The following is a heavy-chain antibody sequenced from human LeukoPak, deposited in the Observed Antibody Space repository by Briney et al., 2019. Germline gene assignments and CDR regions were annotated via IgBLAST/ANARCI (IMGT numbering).Heavy chain of an antibody. V-gene: IGHV1-3*01. CDR2: INVGNGNT. CDR3: AKVGPDNFLDY. J-gene: IGHJ4*02. CDR1: GYTFTSFS. Sequence: ASVKVSCKASGYTFTSFSMHWVRQAPGQRLEWMGWINVGNGNTKYSQKFQGRVTITRDTSASTAYMELSSLTFEDTALYYCAKVGPDNFLDYWGQGTLVTVSS.